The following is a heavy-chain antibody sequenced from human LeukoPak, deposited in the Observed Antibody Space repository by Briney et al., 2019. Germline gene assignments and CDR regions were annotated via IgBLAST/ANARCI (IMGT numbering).Heavy chain of an antibody. V-gene: IGHV4-59*01. CDR3: ARGAGWYNY. D-gene: IGHD6-19*01. J-gene: IGHJ4*02. CDR1: GGSINSDY. CDR2: IYHSGNT. Sequence: KPSETLSLTCTVSGGSINSDYWSWLRQPPGEGPEWIGYIYHSGNTNYNPSLKSRVTISIDTSKKQFSLKLSSVTAADTAVYCCARGAGWYNYWGQGTLVTVSS.